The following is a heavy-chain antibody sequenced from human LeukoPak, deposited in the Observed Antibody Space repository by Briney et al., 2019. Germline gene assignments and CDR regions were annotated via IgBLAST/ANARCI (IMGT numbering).Heavy chain of an antibody. Sequence: PGGSLRLSCAVSGFTFNSYAMSWVRQAPGKGLEWVSGISGSGGSTYYADSVKGRFTISRDNSKNTLHLQMNSLRAEDTALYYCAKDQNFDWVPHDHWGQGTLVTVSS. CDR2: ISGSGGST. J-gene: IGHJ5*02. D-gene: IGHD3-9*01. V-gene: IGHV3-23*01. CDR3: AKDQNFDWVPHDH. CDR1: GFTFNSYA.